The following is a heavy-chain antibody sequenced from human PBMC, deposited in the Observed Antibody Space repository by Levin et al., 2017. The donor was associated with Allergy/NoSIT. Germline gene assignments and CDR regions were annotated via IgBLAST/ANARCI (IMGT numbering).Heavy chain of an antibody. J-gene: IGHJ6*02. CDR2: TYYRSKWYN. D-gene: IGHD3-22*01. CDR1: GDSVSSNSAA. V-gene: IGHV6-1*01. Sequence: SQTLSLTCAISGDSVSSNSAAWNWIRQSPSRGLEWLGRTYYRSKWYNDYAVSVTSRITINPDTSKNQFSLQPSSVTPEDTAVYYCARGPYYYDSSTYGYNFYGMDVWGQGTTVTVSS. CDR3: ARGPYYYDSSTYGYNFYGMDV.